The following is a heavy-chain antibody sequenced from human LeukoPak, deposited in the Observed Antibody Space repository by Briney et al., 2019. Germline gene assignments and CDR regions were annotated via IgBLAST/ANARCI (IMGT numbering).Heavy chain of an antibody. Sequence: GDSVKVSCEAAGYTFTGYYIHWVRQVPGQGLEWMGWINPNINGTNYAQKFQGRVTMTGDRSISTAYMELSRLRSDDTAVYYCARERTPGSGYGVDYWGQGTVVTVSS. V-gene: IGHV1-2*02. CDR3: ARERTPGSGYGVDY. CDR2: INPNINGT. CDR1: GYTFTGYY. D-gene: IGHD6-25*01. J-gene: IGHJ4*02.